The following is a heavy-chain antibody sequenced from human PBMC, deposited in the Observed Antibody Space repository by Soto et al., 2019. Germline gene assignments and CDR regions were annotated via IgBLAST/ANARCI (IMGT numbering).Heavy chain of an antibody. V-gene: IGHV4-34*01. J-gene: IGHJ5*02. CDR3: ARGILLRFLEWLPQANWFDP. CDR1: GGSFSGYY. D-gene: IGHD3-3*01. Sequence: QVQLQQWGAGLLKPSETLSLTCAVYGGSFSGYYWSWIRQPPGKGLEWIGEINHSGSTNYNPSLKSRVPISVDTSKNQFSLKLSSVTAADTAVYYCARGILLRFLEWLPQANWFDPWGQGTLVTVSS. CDR2: INHSGST.